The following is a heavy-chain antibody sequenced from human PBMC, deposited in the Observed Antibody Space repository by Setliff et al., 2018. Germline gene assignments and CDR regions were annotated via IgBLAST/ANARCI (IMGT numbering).Heavy chain of an antibody. V-gene: IGHV1-18*01. CDR1: GYPFTNYG. D-gene: IGHD2-2*01. CDR3: ARADYSSALHYFDY. CDR2: ISGHNGHT. J-gene: IGHJ4*02. Sequence: ASVKVSCKASGYPFTNYGLTWVRQAPGQGLEWMGWISGHNGHTKYAQNVQGRVTVTTETSTSTAFMELTSLTTDDTAVYYCARADYSSALHYFDYWGLGTLVTVSS.